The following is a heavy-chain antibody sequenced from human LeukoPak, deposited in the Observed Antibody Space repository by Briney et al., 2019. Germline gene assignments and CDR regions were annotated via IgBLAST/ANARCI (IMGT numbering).Heavy chain of an antibody. CDR1: GGSFSIYY. CDR3: AGLLGRGSKFYYCGMDV. D-gene: IGHD6-6*01. J-gene: IGHJ6*02. Sequence: SETLSLTCTVSGGSFSIYYWTWIRQPPGKGLEWIGYIYYSGSTNYNPSLKSRVTISVDTSKNQFSLKLSSVTAADTAVDYCAGLLGRGSKFYYCGMDVWGQGTTVTVSS. V-gene: IGHV4-59*08. CDR2: IYYSGST.